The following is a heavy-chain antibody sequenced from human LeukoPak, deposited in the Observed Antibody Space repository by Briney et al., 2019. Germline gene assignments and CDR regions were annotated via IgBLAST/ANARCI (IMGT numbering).Heavy chain of an antibody. CDR3: AKNGHSTGIAAASYNWFDP. V-gene: IGHV3-53*01. CDR2: IYSGGST. J-gene: IGHJ5*02. D-gene: IGHD6-13*01. Sequence: PGGSLRLSCAASGFMVSSNYMNWVRQAPGKGLEWVSVIYSGGSTYYADSVKGRFTISRDNSKNTLYLQMNSLRAEDTAVYYCAKNGHSTGIAAASYNWFDPWGQGTLVTVSS. CDR1: GFMVSSNY.